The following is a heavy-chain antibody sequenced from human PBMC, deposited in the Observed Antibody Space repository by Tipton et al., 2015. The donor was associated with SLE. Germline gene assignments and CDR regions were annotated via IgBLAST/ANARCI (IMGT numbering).Heavy chain of an antibody. D-gene: IGHD1-26*01. CDR1: GGSISSYY. CDR2: IYYSGST. Sequence: LRLSCTVSGGSISSYYWSWIRQPPGKGLEWIGYIYYSGSTNYNPSLKSRVTISVDTSKNQFSLKLSSVTAADTAVYYCARGRGGASSDYWGQGTLVTVSS. CDR3: ARGRGGASSDY. J-gene: IGHJ4*02. V-gene: IGHV4-59*12.